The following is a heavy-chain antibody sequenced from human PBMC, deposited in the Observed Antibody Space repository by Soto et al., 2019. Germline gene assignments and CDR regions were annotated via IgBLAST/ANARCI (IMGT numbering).Heavy chain of an antibody. D-gene: IGHD2-15*01. CDR2: IIPIFGTA. V-gene: IGHV1-69*12. Sequence: QVQLVQSGAEVKKPGSSVKVSCKASGGTFSSYAISWVRQAPGQGLEWMGGIIPIFGTANYAQKFQGRVTITADESTSTAYMELSSLRSEDTAVYYCASGPVAAMAFGMDVWGQGTTVPVSS. CDR1: GGTFSSYA. J-gene: IGHJ6*02. CDR3: ASGPVAAMAFGMDV.